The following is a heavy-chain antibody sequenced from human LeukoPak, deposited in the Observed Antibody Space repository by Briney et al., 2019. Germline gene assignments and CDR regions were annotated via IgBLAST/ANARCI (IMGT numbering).Heavy chain of an antibody. D-gene: IGHD2-21*02. CDR1: GFTFSSYA. CDR3: ARDECGGDCYDYCYYGMDV. CDR2: ISYDGSNK. J-gene: IGHJ6*02. V-gene: IGHV3-30*04. Sequence: HPGGSLRLSCAASGFTFSSYAMHWVRQAPGKGLEWVAVISYDGSNKYYADSVKGRFTISRDNSKNTLYLQMNSLRAEDTAAYYCARDECGGDCYDYCYYGMDVWGQGTTVTVSS.